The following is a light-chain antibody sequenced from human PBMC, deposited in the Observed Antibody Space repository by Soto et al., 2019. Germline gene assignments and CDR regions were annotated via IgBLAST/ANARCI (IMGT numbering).Light chain of an antibody. CDR2: AAS. Sequence: EIVMTQSPATLSVSPGERATLSCRASQSVSTNFAWYQQRPGQAPRLLVYAASTRATGIPARFSGSGSGTEFTLTISSLQSEDFAVYYCQQYYNWPRTFGQGTKVEI. CDR3: QQYYNWPRT. V-gene: IGKV3-15*01. J-gene: IGKJ1*01. CDR1: QSVSTN.